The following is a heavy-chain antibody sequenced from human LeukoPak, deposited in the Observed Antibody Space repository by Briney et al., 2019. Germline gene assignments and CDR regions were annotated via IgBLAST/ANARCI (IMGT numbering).Heavy chain of an antibody. CDR1: GGSISPYF. J-gene: IGHJ6*03. CDR2: ISYTGST. V-gene: IGHV4-59*01. Sequence: PSETLSLTCTVSGGSISPYFWSWMRQTPGKGLEWIGYISYTGSTNYNPSLKSRVTISVDTSKNQFSLKLSSVTAADTAVYYCARDVYSSSWYGYYYYYMDVWGKGTTVTVSS. D-gene: IGHD6-13*01. CDR3: ARDVYSSSWYGYYYYYMDV.